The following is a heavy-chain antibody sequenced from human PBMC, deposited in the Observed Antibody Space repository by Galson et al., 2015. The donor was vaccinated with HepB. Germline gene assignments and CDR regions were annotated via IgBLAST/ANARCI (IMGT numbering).Heavy chain of an antibody. Sequence: SLRLSCAASGFTFSDYYMSWIRQAPGKGLEWVSYISSSSSYTNYADSVKGRFTISRDNAKNSLYLQMNSLRAEDTAVYYCARVVTMVRGVARGYYFDYWGQGTLVTVSS. J-gene: IGHJ4*02. CDR2: ISSSSSYT. CDR1: GFTFSDYY. D-gene: IGHD3-10*01. V-gene: IGHV3-11*06. CDR3: ARVVTMVRGVARGYYFDY.